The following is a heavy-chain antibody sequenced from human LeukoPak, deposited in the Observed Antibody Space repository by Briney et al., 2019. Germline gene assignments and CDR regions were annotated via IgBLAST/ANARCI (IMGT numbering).Heavy chain of an antibody. CDR3: ARETPEYD. CDR1: GFTFSSYT. J-gene: IGHJ4*02. V-gene: IGHV3-21*01. Sequence: GGSLRLSCAASGFTFSSYTMSWVRQAPGKGLEWVSSISSSSSYIYFADSVKGRFTSSRDNAKNSLYLQMNSLRAEDTAVYYCARETPEYDWGQGTLVTVSS. CDR2: ISSSSSYI. D-gene: IGHD1-14*01.